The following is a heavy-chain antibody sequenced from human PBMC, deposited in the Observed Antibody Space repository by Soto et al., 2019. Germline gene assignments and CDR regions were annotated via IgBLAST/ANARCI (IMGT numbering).Heavy chain of an antibody. CDR2: INPYSGGA. J-gene: IGHJ5*02. CDR3: ARVIRGAYYNSPLDT. D-gene: IGHD3-10*01. CDR1: GYTFTGYF. V-gene: IGHV1-2*02. Sequence: QVQLLQSGAEVKKPGASVKVSCKASGYTFTGYFMHWVRQAPGQGLEWMGWINPYSGGADYAQSCQGRVTMTRDTSISTVYMALSRLRFDDTAVYYCARVIRGAYYNSPLDTWGQGTVVTVSS.